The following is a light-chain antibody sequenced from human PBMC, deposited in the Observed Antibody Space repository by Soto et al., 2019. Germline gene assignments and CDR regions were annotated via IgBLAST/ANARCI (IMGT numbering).Light chain of an antibody. CDR3: QQYNNWPPIT. Sequence: PGERATLSCRASQSVSSNLAWYQQKPGQAPRLLIYGASTRATGIPARFSGSGSGTEFTLTISSLQSEDFAVYYCQQYNNWPPITFGQGTRLEIK. CDR1: QSVSSN. J-gene: IGKJ5*01. CDR2: GAS. V-gene: IGKV3-15*01.